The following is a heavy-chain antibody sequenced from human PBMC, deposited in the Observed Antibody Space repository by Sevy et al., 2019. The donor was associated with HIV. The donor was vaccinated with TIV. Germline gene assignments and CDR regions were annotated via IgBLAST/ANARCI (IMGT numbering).Heavy chain of an antibody. V-gene: IGHV3-23*01. CDR1: GFTFSSYA. CDR2: ISGSGGST. CDR3: AKEESTCCGVAY. Sequence: GGSLRLSCAASGFTFSSYALCWVRQAPGKGLEWVSAISGSGGSTYHADSVKGRFTISRDNSKNTLYLQMNSPRAEDTAVYYCAKEESTCCGVAYWGQGTLVTVSS. D-gene: IGHD2-21*01. J-gene: IGHJ4*02.